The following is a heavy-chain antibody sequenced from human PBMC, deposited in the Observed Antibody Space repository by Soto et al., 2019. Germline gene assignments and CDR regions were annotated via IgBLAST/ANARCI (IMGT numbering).Heavy chain of an antibody. CDR2: IHYTGST. Sequence: QVQLQESGPGLVKPSETLSLTCAVSGGSISSYYWSWIRQSPGKGLDWIGYIHYTGSTNYNPSLTSRVTIXXDXAXXQVSLKLSSMTAVDTAIYYCARHYYNSGWYYAFDVWGQGTMVTVSS. CDR1: GGSISSYY. V-gene: IGHV4-59*08. J-gene: IGHJ3*01. CDR3: ARHYYNSGWYYAFDV. D-gene: IGHD6-19*01.